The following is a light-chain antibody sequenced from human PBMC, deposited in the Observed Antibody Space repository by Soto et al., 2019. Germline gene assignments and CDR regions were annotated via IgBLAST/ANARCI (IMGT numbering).Light chain of an antibody. CDR1: SSNIESNY. J-gene: IGLJ1*01. CDR3: AAWDDSRGGV. Sequence: QSVLTQPPSASGTPGQRVTICCSGSSSNIESNYVYWCQQFPGTAPKLLIYRNSQRPSGFPDRFSGSKSGTSASLAISGLWSEDEADYYCAAWDDSRGGVFGTGTKLTVL. CDR2: RNS. V-gene: IGLV1-47*03.